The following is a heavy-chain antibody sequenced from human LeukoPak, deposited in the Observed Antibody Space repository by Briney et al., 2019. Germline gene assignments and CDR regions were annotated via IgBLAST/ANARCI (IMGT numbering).Heavy chain of an antibody. J-gene: IGHJ5*02. Sequence: PSETLSLTCTVSGGSISSSSYYWGWIRQPPGKGLEWIGSVYYSGSTYYNPSLKSRVIISVDTSKNQFSLKLSSVTAADTAVYYCARSATVTNWFDPWGQGTLVTVSS. CDR1: GGSISSSSYY. V-gene: IGHV4-39*01. D-gene: IGHD4-17*01. CDR2: VYYSGST. CDR3: ARSATVTNWFDP.